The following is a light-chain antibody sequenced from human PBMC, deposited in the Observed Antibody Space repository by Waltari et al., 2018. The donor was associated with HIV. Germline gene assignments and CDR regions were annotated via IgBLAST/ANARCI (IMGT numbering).Light chain of an antibody. V-gene: IGLV2-14*01. CDR2: EVY. CDR3: SSYSARGFVA. J-gene: IGLJ3*02. Sequence: HSALTQPASGSGSPGPSITISCTGPTSDFDTFDFGSWYQHSPGRAPKLILFEVYFRPSGVSQLFSGSKSGDTASLTISALRAEDEADYFCSSYSARGFVAFGGGTKVTVL. CDR1: TSDFDTFDF.